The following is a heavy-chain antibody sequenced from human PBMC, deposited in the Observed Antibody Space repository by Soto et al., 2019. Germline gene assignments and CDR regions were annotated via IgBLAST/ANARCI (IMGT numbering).Heavy chain of an antibody. V-gene: IGHV1-69*02. CDR3: ARGGDYDFCSGYTNWFDT. CDR2: IIPILGIA. CDR1: GGTFSSYT. Sequence: ASVKVSCKASGGTFSSYTISWVRQAPGQGLEWMGRIIPILGIANYAQKFQGRVTITADKSTSTAYMELSSLRSEDTAVYYSARGGDYDFCSGYTNWFDTWGQGTLVTVSS. D-gene: IGHD3-3*01. J-gene: IGHJ5*02.